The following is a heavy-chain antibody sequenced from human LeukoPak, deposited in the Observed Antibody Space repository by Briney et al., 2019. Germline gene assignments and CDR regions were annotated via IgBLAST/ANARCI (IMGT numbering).Heavy chain of an antibody. V-gene: IGHV2-5*02. J-gene: IGHJ4*02. D-gene: IGHD1-26*01. CDR1: GFSLNTSGVG. Sequence: ESGPTLVKPTQTLTLTCTFSGFSLNTSGVGVGWIRQPPGKALEWLALIYWDDDKRYNPSLKSRLSITKDTSKNQVVLTMSNMDPVDTATYYCAHRRRLISASFFFDYWGQGTLVTASS. CDR2: IYWDDDK. CDR3: AHRRRLISASFFFDY.